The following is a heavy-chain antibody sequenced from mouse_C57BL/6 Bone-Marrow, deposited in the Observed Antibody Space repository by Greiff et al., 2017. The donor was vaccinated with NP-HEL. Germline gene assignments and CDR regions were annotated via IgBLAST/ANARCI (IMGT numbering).Heavy chain of an antibody. CDR2: INPNNGGT. CDR1: GYTFTDYY. D-gene: IGHD1-1*01. Sequence: VQLQQSGPELVKPGASVKISCKASGYTFTDYYMNWVKQSHGKSLEWIGDINPNNGGTSYNQKFKGKATLTVDTSSSTAYMELRSLTSEDSAVYYGARVFITTVVATRYFDVWGTGTTVTVSS. V-gene: IGHV1-26*01. CDR3: ARVFITTVVATRYFDV. J-gene: IGHJ1*03.